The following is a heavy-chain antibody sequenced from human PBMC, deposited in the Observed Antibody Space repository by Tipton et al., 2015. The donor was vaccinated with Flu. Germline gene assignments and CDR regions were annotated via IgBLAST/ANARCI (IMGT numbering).Heavy chain of an antibody. CDR3: ATYYYGSGTQSAFDY. V-gene: IGHV4-34*01. J-gene: IGHJ4*02. CDR2: INHSGST. CDR1: GGSFSGYY. Sequence: TLSLTCAVYGGSFSGYYWSWIRQPPGKGLEWIGEINHSGSTNYNPSLKSRVTISVDTSKNQFSLKLSSVTAADTAVYYCATYYYGSGTQSAFDYWGQGTLVTVSS. D-gene: IGHD3-10*01.